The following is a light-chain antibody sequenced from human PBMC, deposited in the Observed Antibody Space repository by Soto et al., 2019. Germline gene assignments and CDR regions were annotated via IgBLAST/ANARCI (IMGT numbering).Light chain of an antibody. CDR1: SSNIGSNT. V-gene: IGLV1-44*01. J-gene: IGLJ2*01. Sequence: QSVLTQPPSASGTPGQRVTISCSGSSSNIGSNTVNWYQQLPGTAPKVLIYSNNQRPSGVPDRFSGSKSGTSASLVISGLQSEDEVEYYCAAWDDSLNGVVFGGGTQLTVL. CDR3: AAWDDSLNGVV. CDR2: SNN.